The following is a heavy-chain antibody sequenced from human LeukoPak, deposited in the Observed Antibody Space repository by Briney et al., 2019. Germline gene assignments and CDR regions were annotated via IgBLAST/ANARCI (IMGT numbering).Heavy chain of an antibody. CDR2: VSYNGIT. CDR3: ARGHNEVSGYGGHYYYFYYMDV. D-gene: IGHD3-9*01. Sequence: SETLSLTCTVSGGSISRYSWIWIRQSPGQGLAWIGHVSYNGITNYNPSPKSRVAISIDTSKSLFSLKLNSVTAADTAVYYCARGHNEVSGYGGHYYYFYYMDVWGKGTTVTVSS. V-gene: IGHV4-59*01. CDR1: GGSISRYS. J-gene: IGHJ6*03.